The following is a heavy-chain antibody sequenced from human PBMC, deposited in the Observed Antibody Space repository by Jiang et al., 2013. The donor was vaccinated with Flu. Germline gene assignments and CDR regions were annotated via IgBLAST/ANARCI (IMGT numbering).Heavy chain of an antibody. J-gene: IGHJ4*02. Sequence: LLKPSETLSLTCAVYGGSFSGYYWSWIRQPPGKGLEWIGEINHSGSTNYNPSLKSRVTISVDTSKNQFSLKLSSVTAADTAVYYCARSGQIAAAGPWGQGTLVTVSS. CDR1: GGSFSGYY. V-gene: IGHV4-34*01. D-gene: IGHD6-13*01. CDR2: INHSGST. CDR3: ARSGQIAAAGP.